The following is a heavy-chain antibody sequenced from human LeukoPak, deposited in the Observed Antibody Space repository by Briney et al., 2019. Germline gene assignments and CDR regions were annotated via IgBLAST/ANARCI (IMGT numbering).Heavy chain of an antibody. Sequence: ASVKVSCKASGYTFTSYYMHWVRQAPGQGLEWMGIINPSGGSTSYAQKFQGRVTMTRDTSTSTVYMELSSLRSEDTAVYYCARDNLYDFWSGYYGGGSDYWGQGTLATVSS. J-gene: IGHJ4*02. CDR3: ARDNLYDFWSGYYGGGSDY. CDR1: GYTFTSYY. CDR2: INPSGGST. D-gene: IGHD3-3*01. V-gene: IGHV1-46*01.